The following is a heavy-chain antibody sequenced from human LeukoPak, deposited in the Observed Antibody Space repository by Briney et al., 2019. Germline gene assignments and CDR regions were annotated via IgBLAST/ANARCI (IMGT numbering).Heavy chain of an antibody. CDR1: GFTFSSHT. V-gene: IGHV3-21*01. Sequence: GGYLRLSCAASGFTFSSHTMNWARQAPGKGLEWVSSISSSSSYIYYADSVKGRFTISRDNAKNSLYLQMNSLRAEDTAVYYCATHCSGGSCLGGANYWGQGTLVTVSS. J-gene: IGHJ4*02. CDR2: ISSSSSYI. CDR3: ATHCSGGSCLGGANY. D-gene: IGHD2-15*01.